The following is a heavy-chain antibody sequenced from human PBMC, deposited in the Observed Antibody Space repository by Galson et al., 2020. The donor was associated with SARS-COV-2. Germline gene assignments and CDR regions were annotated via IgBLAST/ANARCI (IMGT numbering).Heavy chain of an antibody. D-gene: IGHD2-15*01. CDR1: GFSLSTSGVG. V-gene: IGHV2-5*01. J-gene: IGHJ4*02. CDR3: AHRRVEWGYWGYFDC. Sequence: SGPTLVKPTQTLTLNCTFSGFSLSTSGVGVGWIRRPPGKALKWLALIYWNGDKRYNPSLKSRLTITKDTSRNQVVLRMTNMDPVDTATYYCAHRRVEWGYWGYFDCWGQATLVTVSS. CDR2: IYWNGDK.